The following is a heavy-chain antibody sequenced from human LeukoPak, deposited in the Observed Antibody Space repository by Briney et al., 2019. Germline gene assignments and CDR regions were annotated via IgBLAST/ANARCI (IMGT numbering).Heavy chain of an antibody. CDR3: ARDRAWYYYDSSGSSIDY. V-gene: IGHV3-7*01. D-gene: IGHD3-22*01. J-gene: IGHJ4*02. Sequence: GGSLRLSCAASGFTFSSYWMSWVRQAPGKGLEWVANIKQDGSEKYYVDSVKGRFTISRDNAKNSLYPQMNSLRAEDTAVYYCARDRAWYYYDSSGSSIDYWGQGTLVTVSS. CDR2: IKQDGSEK. CDR1: GFTFSSYW.